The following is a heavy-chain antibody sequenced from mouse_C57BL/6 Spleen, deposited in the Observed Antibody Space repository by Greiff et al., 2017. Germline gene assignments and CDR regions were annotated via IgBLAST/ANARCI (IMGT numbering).Heavy chain of an antibody. J-gene: IGHJ2*01. CDR3: ARDYDGGMYYFDY. V-gene: IGHV2-2*01. D-gene: IGHD2-4*01. Sequence: VQRVESGPGLVQPSQSLSITCTVSGFSLTSYGVHWVRQSPGKGLEWLGVIWSGGSTDYNAAFISRLSISKDNSKSQVFFKMNSLQADDTAIYYCARDYDGGMYYFDYWGQGTTLTVSS. CDR1: GFSLTSYG. CDR2: IWSGGST.